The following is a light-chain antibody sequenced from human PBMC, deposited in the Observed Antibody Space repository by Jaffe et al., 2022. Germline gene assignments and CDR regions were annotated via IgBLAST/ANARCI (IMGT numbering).Light chain of an antibody. CDR1: QSISTN. CDR3: QQFNSWPPT. Sequence: EIVMTQSPASLSVSPGARVTLSCRASQSISTNVAWYYKQPGQGLRLLIFSASNRATDVPPRFSGSRSATDLSKFTLTISDLQSEDSAIYYCQQFNSWPPTFGLGTRVEV. V-gene: IGKV3-15*01. J-gene: IGKJ1*01. CDR2: SAS.